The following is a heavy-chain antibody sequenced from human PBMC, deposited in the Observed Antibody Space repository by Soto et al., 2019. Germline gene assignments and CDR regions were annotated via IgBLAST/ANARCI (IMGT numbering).Heavy chain of an antibody. Sequence: GASVKVSCKASGYTFTGYYMHWVRQAPGQGLEWMGWINPNSGGTNHAQKFQGRVTMTRDTSISTAYMELSRLGSDDTAVYYCATATRIRFSRGFMDVWGQGTAVTVSS. CDR1: GYTFTGYY. CDR3: ATATRIRFSRGFMDV. J-gene: IGHJ6*02. D-gene: IGHD3-3*01. CDR2: INPNSGGT. V-gene: IGHV1-2*02.